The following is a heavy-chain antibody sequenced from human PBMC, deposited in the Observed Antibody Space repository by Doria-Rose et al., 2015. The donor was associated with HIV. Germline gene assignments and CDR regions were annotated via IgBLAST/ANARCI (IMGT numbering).Heavy chain of an antibody. CDR2: IFSDDAR. V-gene: IGHV2-26*01. CDR3: ARIKSSRWYHKYYFDF. D-gene: IGHD6-13*01. Sequence: QITLKESGPVLVKPTETLTLTCTVSGVSLSSPGMGVSWIRQPPGKALEWLANIFSDDARSYTTSLKSRLTISRSTSKSQVVFTMTDMDPVDTATYYCARIKSSRWYHKYYFDFWGQGTLVIVSA. J-gene: IGHJ4*02. CDR1: GVSLSSPGMG.